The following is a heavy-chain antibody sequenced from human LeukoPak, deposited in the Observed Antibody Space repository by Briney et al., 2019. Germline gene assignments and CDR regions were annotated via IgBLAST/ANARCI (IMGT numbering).Heavy chain of an antibody. V-gene: IGHV1-3*01. J-gene: IGHJ6*02. D-gene: IGHD3-16*01. Sequence: ASVKVSCKASGYTFTNYIIHWVRQAPGQRLEWMGWINAGNGDTEYSHKLQGRVTSTRDTSASTAYMDLSSLRFEDTAVYYCARVVTRLREGAYQYDLDVWGQGTTVTVSS. CDR3: ARVVTRLREGAYQYDLDV. CDR1: GYTFTNYI. CDR2: INAGNGDT.